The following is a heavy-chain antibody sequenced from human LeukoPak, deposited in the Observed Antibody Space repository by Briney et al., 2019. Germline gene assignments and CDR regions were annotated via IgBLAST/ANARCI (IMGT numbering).Heavy chain of an antibody. D-gene: IGHD3-3*01. CDR3: ARRSGDYDFWSGYNYYYMDV. J-gene: IGHJ6*03. CDR2: ISAYNGNT. V-gene: IGHV1-18*01. Sequence: GASVKVSCKASGYTFTSYGISWVRQAPGQGLEWMGWISAYNGNTNYAQKLQGRATMTTDTSTSTAYMELRSLRSDDTAVYYCARRSGDYDFWSGYNYYYMDVWGKGTTVTVSS. CDR1: GYTFTSYG.